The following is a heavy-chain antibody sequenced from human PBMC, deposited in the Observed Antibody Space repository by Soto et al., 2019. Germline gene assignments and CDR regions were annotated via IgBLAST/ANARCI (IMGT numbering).Heavy chain of an antibody. D-gene: IGHD2-2*01. CDR1: GFTFSSYG. CDR2: ISYDGSNK. V-gene: IGHV3-30*18. J-gene: IGHJ5*02. CDR3: AKDLLVVPAAIANWFDP. Sequence: QVQLVESGGGVVQPGRSLRLYCAASGFTFSSYGMHWVRQAPGKGLEWVAVISYDGSNKYYADSVKGRFTISRDNSKNTLYLQMNSLRAEDTAVYYCAKDLLVVPAAIANWFDPWGQGTLVTVSS.